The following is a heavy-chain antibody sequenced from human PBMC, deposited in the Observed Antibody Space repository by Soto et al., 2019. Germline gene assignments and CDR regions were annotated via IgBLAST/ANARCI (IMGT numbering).Heavy chain of an antibody. CDR3: ARDFSGSGSYYTYNWFGP. J-gene: IGHJ5*02. V-gene: IGHV1-69*13. D-gene: IGHD3-10*01. CDR2: IIPIFGTA. CDR1: GGTFSSYA. Sequence: SVKVSCKASGGTFSSYAISWVRQAPGQGLEWMGGIIPIFGTANYGQKFQGRVTITADESTSTAYMELSSLRSEDTAVYYCARDFSGSGSYYTYNWFGPWGQGTLVTVSS.